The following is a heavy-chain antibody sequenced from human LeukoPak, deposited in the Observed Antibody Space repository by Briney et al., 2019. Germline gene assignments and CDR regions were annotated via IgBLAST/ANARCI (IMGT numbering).Heavy chain of an antibody. CDR1: GFTFSSYW. D-gene: IGHD3-10*01. CDR3: AKPRGLDAFDI. CDR2: INTDGSST. Sequence: GGSLRLSCAASGFTFSSYWMHWVRQAPGKGLVWVSRINTDGSSTSYADSVKGRFTISRDNAKNTLYLQMNSLRAEDTAVYYCAKPRGLDAFDIWGQGTMVTVS. V-gene: IGHV3-74*01. J-gene: IGHJ3*02.